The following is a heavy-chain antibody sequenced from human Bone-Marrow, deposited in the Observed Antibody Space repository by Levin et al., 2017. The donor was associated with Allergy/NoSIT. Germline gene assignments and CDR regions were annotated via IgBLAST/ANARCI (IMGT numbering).Heavy chain of an antibody. CDR3: ARESIAARRTTYYYYGMDG. Sequence: ASVKVSCKASGYTFTSYDINWVRQATGQGLEWMGWMNPNSGNTGYAQKFQGRVTMTRNTSISTAYMELSSLRSEDTAVYYCARESIAARRTTYYYYGMDGWGQGTTVTVSS. CDR2: MNPNSGNT. J-gene: IGHJ6*02. V-gene: IGHV1-8*01. D-gene: IGHD6-6*01. CDR1: GYTFTSYD.